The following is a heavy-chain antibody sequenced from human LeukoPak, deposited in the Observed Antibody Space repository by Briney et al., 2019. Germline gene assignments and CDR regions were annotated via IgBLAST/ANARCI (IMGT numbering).Heavy chain of an antibody. J-gene: IGHJ6*02. V-gene: IGHV3-7*01. CDR2: INQDGGDK. CDR1: GFTFSNSW. CDR3: ARGHYDLNL. Sequence: PGRSLRLSCAASGFTFSNSWMTWVRQAPGKGLQWVAHINQDGGDKNYLDSVRGRFTISRDNAKNSLYLQMNSLTADDTAVYYCARGHYDLNLWGQGTTVTVSS.